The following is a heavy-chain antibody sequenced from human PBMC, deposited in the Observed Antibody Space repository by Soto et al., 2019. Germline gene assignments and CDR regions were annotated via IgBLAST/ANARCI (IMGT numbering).Heavy chain of an antibody. CDR3: ASDRGYGLVN. Sequence: QVQLVQSGAEVKRPGSSVKVSCNVSGGTLSSYGFNWVRQAPGQGLEWMGGIIPMFGITNHTQKFQDRITISADASTNTAYMELRSLGADDTAIYYCASDRGYGLVNGGQGTLLNVSS. D-gene: IGHD2-15*01. V-gene: IGHV1-69*12. CDR2: IIPMFGIT. CDR1: GGTLSSYG. J-gene: IGHJ4*02.